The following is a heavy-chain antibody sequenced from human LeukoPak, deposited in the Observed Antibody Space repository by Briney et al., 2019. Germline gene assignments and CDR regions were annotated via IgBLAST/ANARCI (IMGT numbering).Heavy chain of an antibody. CDR2: IYYSGST. V-gene: IGHV4-59*01. D-gene: IGHD2-15*01. CDR1: GGSISSYY. Sequence: SETLPLTCTVSGGSISSYYWSWIRQPPGKGLEWIGYIYYSGSTNYNPSLKSRVTISVDTSKNQFSLKLSSVTAADTAVYYCASSKTDCSGGSCYSRHYYYYYYMDLWGKRTTVTVSS. CDR3: ASSKTDCSGGSCYSRHYYYYYYMDL. J-gene: IGHJ6*03.